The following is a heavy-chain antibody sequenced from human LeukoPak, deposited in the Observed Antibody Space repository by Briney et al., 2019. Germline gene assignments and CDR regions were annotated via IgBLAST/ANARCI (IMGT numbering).Heavy chain of an antibody. CDR1: GGSFSGYY. Sequence: PSDTLSLTCAVYGGSFSGYYWSWIRQPPGKGLEWIGEINHSGSTNYNPSLKSRVTISVATSKNQFSLKLSSVTAADTAVYYCARVWYSSSWTIDYWGQGTLVTVSS. V-gene: IGHV4-34*01. J-gene: IGHJ4*02. D-gene: IGHD6-13*01. CDR2: INHSGST. CDR3: ARVWYSSSWTIDY.